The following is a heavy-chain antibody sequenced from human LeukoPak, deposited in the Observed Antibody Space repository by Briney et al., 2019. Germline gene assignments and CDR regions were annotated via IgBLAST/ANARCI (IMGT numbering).Heavy chain of an antibody. CDR3: ARQGLDPGGRPDTGLQY. D-gene: IGHD5-18*01. Sequence: NPSGTLSLTCTVSGGSISSHYWNWIRQPAGKGLEWIGRMFIRGSANYSPSLKSRVSMSLDKSRSQFSLNLSSVTAADTAVYYCARQGLDPGGRPDTGLQYWGQGTLVTVSS. CDR1: GGSISSHY. V-gene: IGHV4-4*07. CDR2: MFIRGSA. J-gene: IGHJ4*02.